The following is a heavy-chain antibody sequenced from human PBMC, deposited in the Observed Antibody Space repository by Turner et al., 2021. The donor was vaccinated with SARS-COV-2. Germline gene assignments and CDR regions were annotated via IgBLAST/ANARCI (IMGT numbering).Heavy chain of an antibody. CDR2: IRRDGGEK. Sequence: EVQLVESGGGLVQPGGSLRLSCVTSGLTFNIYWMSWVRQAPGKGLEWVASIRRDGGEKHYVDSVKGRFTISRDNAKDSLYLQMDSLRAEDTAVYYCARVDSPTKGFYFDYWGQGTLVTVSS. V-gene: IGHV3-7*01. CDR1: GLTFNIYW. J-gene: IGHJ4*02. D-gene: IGHD3-3*01. CDR3: ARVDSPTKGFYFDY.